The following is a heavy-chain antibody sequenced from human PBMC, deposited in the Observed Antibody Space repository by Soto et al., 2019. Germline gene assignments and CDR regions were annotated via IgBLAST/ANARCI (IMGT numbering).Heavy chain of an antibody. D-gene: IGHD5-18*01. J-gene: IGHJ2*01. CDR2: ISYDGSNK. Sequence: GGSLRLSCAASGFTFSSYAMHWVHQAPGKGLEWVAVISYDGSNKYYADSVKGRFTTSRDNSKNTLYLQMNSLRAEDTAVYYCARDPLWGTAMVLWYFDLWGRGTLVTVSS. V-gene: IGHV3-30*04. CDR1: GFTFSSYA. CDR3: ARDPLWGTAMVLWYFDL.